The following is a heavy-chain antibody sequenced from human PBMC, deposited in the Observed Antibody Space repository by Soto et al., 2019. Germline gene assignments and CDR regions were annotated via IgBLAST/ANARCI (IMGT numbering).Heavy chain of an antibody. CDR2: IIPIFGTA. J-gene: IGHJ6*02. CDR3: EGYYSSSWTDFYGMDV. Sequence: GASVKVSCKASGGTFSSYAISWVRQAPGQGLEWMGGIIPIFGTANYAQKFQGRVMITADESTSTAYMELSSLRSEDTAVYYCEGYYSSSWTDFYGMDVWGQGTTVTVSS. D-gene: IGHD6-13*01. V-gene: IGHV1-69*13. CDR1: GGTFSSYA.